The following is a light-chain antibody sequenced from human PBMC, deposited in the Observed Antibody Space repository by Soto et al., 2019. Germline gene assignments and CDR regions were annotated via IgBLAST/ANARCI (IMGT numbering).Light chain of an antibody. CDR2: GNT. CDR3: QSYDSNLSGSV. Sequence: QSVLTQPPSVSGAPGQRVTISCTGSSSNTGAGYDVHWYQQLPGTAPKLLIYGNTNRPSGVPDRFSGSKSGTSASLAITGLQAEDEGDYYCQSYDSNLSGSVFGGGTKLTV. J-gene: IGLJ2*01. CDR1: SSNTGAGYD. V-gene: IGLV1-40*01.